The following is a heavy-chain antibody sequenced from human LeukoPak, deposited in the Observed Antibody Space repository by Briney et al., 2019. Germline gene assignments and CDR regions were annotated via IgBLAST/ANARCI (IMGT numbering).Heavy chain of an antibody. CDR3: ARGPIVVVVAATGVFDI. Sequence: KPSETLFLTCAVYGGSFSGYYWSWIRQPPGKGLEWIGEINHSGRTNYNPSLKSRVTISVDTSKNQFSLKLSSVTAADTAVYYCARGPIVVVVAATGVFDIWGQGTMVTVSS. V-gene: IGHV4-34*01. D-gene: IGHD2-15*01. CDR1: GGSFSGYY. J-gene: IGHJ3*02. CDR2: INHSGRT.